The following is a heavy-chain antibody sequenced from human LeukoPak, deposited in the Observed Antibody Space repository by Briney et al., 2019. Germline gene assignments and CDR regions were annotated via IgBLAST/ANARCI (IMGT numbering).Heavy chain of an antibody. V-gene: IGHV3-66*01. CDR3: ARDRGGAVAAFDY. J-gene: IGHJ4*02. CDR1: GFTVGNNY. Sequence: AGSLRLSSAASGFTVGNNYISWVRHAPRNLLEWVSVIYSGGSTYYAESVKGRFTISRDNSKNTLYLKMNSLRAEETAVYYCARDRGGAVAAFDYWGQGTLVTVSS. CDR2: IYSGGST. D-gene: IGHD6-19*01.